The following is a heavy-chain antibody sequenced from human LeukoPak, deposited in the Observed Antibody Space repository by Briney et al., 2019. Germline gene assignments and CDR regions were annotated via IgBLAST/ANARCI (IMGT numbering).Heavy chain of an antibody. CDR2: ISGSGGST. CDR1: GFTFSSYA. J-gene: IGHJ6*02. V-gene: IGHV3-23*01. D-gene: IGHD3-22*01. Sequence: PGGSLRLSCAASGFTFSSYAMSWVRQAPGKGLEWVSAISGSGGSTYYADSVKGRFTISRDNSKNTLYLQMNSLRAEDTAVYYCGWSSGYHNVYYYGMDVWGQGTTVTVSS. CDR3: GWSSGYHNVYYYGMDV.